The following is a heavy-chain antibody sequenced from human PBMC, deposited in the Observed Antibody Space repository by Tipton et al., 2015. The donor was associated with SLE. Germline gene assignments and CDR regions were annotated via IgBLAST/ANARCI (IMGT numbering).Heavy chain of an antibody. CDR2: INHSGST. J-gene: IGHJ3*02. V-gene: IGHV4-34*01. CDR3: ARSDYGGDYLDAFDI. Sequence: TLSLTCAVYGGSFSGYYWSWIRQPPGKGLEWIGEINHSGSTKYNSSLKSRVTISVDTSKNQFSLKLSSVTAADTAVYYCARSDYGGDYLDAFDIWGQGTMVTVSS. D-gene: IGHD2-21*02. CDR1: GGSFSGYY.